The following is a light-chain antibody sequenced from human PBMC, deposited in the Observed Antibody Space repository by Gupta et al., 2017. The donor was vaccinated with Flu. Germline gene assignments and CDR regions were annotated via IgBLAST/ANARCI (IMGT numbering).Light chain of an antibody. J-gene: IGLJ2*01. CDR3: SSYTSTNTVVV. CDR2: EVS. Sequence: QSALTQPASVSGSPGQSIAISCPGTSSDVGGCDYVSWYQQHPGKAPKLILFEVSRRPGGISDRFSGSKSGNTASLTISGLLAEDEAFYYCSSYTSTNTVVVFGGGTKLTVL. V-gene: IGLV2-14*01. CDR1: SSDVGGCDY.